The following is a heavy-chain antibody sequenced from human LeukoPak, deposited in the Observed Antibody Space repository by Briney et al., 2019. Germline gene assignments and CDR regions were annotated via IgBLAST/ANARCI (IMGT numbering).Heavy chain of an antibody. CDR1: GFTFSSYW. CDR3: AELGITMIGGV. V-gene: IGHV3-66*01. Sequence: GGCLRLSCAASGFTFSSYWMSWVRQAPGKGLEWVSVFYSGGSTYYADSVKGRFTISRDNAKNSLYLQMNSLRAEDTAVYYCAELGITMIGGVWGKGTTVTISS. D-gene: IGHD3-10*02. CDR2: FYSGGST. J-gene: IGHJ6*04.